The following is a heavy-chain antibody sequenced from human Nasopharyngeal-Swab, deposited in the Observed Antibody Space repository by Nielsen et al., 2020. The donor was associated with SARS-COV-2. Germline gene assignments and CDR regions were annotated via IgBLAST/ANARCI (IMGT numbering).Heavy chain of an antibody. CDR3: AKGGLYYYDSSALDY. D-gene: IGHD3-22*01. Sequence: GSLLKISCAASGFTFSSYGMHWVRQAPGKGLEWVAVISYDGSNKYYADSVKGRFTISRDNSKNTLYLQMNSLRAEDTAVYYCAKGGLYYYDSSALDYWGQGTLVTVSS. CDR2: ISYDGSNK. V-gene: IGHV3-30*18. J-gene: IGHJ4*02. CDR1: GFTFSSYG.